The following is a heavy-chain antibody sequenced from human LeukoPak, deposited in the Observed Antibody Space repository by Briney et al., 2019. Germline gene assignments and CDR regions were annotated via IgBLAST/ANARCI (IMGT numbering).Heavy chain of an antibody. J-gene: IGHJ4*02. CDR3: ASPLGSGNFDY. V-gene: IGHV1-18*01. CDR2: ISAYNGNT. CDR1: GYTFTSYG. Sequence: ASVKVSCKASGYTFTSYGISWVRQAPGQGLEWMGWISAYNGNTNYAQKFQGRVTMTEDTSTDTAYMELSSLRSEDTAVYYCASPLGSGNFDYWGQGTLVTVSS. D-gene: IGHD6-25*01.